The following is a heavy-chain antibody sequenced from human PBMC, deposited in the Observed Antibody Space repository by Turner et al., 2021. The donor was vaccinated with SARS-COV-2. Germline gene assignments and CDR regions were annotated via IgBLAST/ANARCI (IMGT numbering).Heavy chain of an antibody. V-gene: IGHV4-39*01. CDR1: GGSITSSSYY. D-gene: IGHD2-2*03. J-gene: IGHJ6*02. CDR3: ARLMDSIDYYYGMDV. CDR2: IYYSGIT. Sequence: QLQLQESGPGLVKPSETLSLTCTVSGGSITSSSYYWGWLRQPPGKGLEWIGSIYYSGITYYNPSLKSRVTISVDTSKNQFSLKLSSVTAADTAVYYCARLMDSIDYYYGMDVWGQGTTVTVSS.